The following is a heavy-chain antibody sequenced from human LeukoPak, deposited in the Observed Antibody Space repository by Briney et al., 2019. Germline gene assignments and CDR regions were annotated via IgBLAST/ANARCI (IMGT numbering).Heavy chain of an antibody. CDR2: MNPNSGNT. CDR3: GRESTNGVLFDY. Sequence: GASVKVSCKASGYTFTSYDINWVRQATGQGLEWMGWMNPNSGNTGYAQKFQGRVTMTRDTSISTAYTELSRLRSDDTAVYYCGRESTNGVLFDYWGQGTLVTVSS. V-gene: IGHV1-8*01. CDR1: GYTFTSYD. J-gene: IGHJ4*02. D-gene: IGHD2-8*01.